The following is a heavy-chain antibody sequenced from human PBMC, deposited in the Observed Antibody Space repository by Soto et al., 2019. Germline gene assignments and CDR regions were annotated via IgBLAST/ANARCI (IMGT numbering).Heavy chain of an antibody. CDR1: GGTFSSYT. D-gene: IGHD3-22*01. J-gene: IGHJ5*02. CDR3: ARDGGPTYYYDSSGPPDNWFDP. Sequence: ASVKVSCKASGGTFSSYTISWVRQAPGQGLEWMGRIIPILGIANYAQKFQGRVTITADKSTSTAYMELSSLRSEDTAVYYCARDGGPTYYYDSSGPPDNWFDPWGQGTLVTGSS. CDR2: IIPILGIA. V-gene: IGHV1-69*04.